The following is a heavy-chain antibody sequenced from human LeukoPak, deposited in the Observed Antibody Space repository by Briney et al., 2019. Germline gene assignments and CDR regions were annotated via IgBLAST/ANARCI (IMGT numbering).Heavy chain of an antibody. CDR2: ISSHNDVM. V-gene: IGHV1-18*01. CDR1: GHTSTDYG. J-gene: IGHJ4*02. Sequence: GASVKVSCKASGHTSTDYGINWIRQAPGQGLEWMGWISSHNDVMNYAQKFQVRVTLTKDTSTATAYMELRSLRSDDTAVYYCATRRGGHMYHVDFWGQGTLVTVSS. D-gene: IGHD2-2*01. CDR3: ATRRGGHMYHVDF.